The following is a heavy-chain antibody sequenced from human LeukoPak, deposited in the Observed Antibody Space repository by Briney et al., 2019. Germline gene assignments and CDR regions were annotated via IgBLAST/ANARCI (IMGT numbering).Heavy chain of an antibody. CDR1: GFTFSGYA. CDR2: INGSGGIT. J-gene: IGHJ1*01. CDR3: AKRDYYDSSGYAPLFQH. V-gene: IGHV3-23*01. D-gene: IGHD3-22*01. Sequence: GGSLRLLCEASGFTFSGYAMTWVRQAPGKGLEGVSGINGSGGITNYADSVKGRFTISRDNSKNTLYLQMNSLRAEDTAVYYCAKRDYYDSSGYAPLFQHWGQGTLVTVSS.